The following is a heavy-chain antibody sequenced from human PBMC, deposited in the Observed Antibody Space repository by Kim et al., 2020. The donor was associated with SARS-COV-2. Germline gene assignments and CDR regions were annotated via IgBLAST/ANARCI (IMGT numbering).Heavy chain of an antibody. V-gene: IGHV3-66*04. CDR2: IHNSGDT. CDR1: GFTVNNNY. Sequence: GGSLRLSCAASGFTVNNNYLSWVRQAPGKGLEWVSVIHNSGDTYYAESVKGRFIISRDNSKNTLFLHMNSLRAEDTAVYYCARQGRGFDPWGQGTLVTVS. J-gene: IGHJ5*02. CDR3: ARQGRGFDP.